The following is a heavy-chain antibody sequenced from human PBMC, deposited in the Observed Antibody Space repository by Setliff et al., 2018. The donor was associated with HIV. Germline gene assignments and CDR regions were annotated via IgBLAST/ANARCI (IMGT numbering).Heavy chain of an antibody. CDR2: VYYSGST. D-gene: IGHD6-13*01. Sequence: PSETLSLTCIVSGGSISSSSYYWGWIRQPPGKGLEWIGTVYYSGSTYYNPSLKSRVTITVDTSENQFSLKLGSVTAADTAGYYCARDGYSSSWYVISGSFDYWGQGILVTVSS. J-gene: IGHJ4*02. V-gene: IGHV4-39*07. CDR3: ARDGYSSSWYVISGSFDY. CDR1: GGSISSSSYY.